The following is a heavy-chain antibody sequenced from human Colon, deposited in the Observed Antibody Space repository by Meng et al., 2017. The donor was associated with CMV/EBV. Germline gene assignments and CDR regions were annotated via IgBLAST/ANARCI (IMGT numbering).Heavy chain of an antibody. J-gene: IGHJ4*02. D-gene: IGHD6-19*01. CDR1: GYTFTSYE. CDR2: MKPYNGNT. V-gene: IGHV1-8*01. CDR3: TRGQFFSDY. Sequence: QVQLVQSGAEVKRPGASGKVSCNASGYTFTSYEITWVRQAPGQGLEWMGYMKPYNGNTDYVQKFQGRVTMIRDTYISTAYMELSSLRSDDTAVYYCTRGQFFSDYWGQGTLVTVSS.